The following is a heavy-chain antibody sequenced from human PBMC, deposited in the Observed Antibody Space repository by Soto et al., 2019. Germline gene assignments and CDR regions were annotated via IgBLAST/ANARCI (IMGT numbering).Heavy chain of an antibody. CDR3: ARDLSGWGLTNGHFGVDG. V-gene: IGHV1-3*01. CDR2: INAGNGNT. J-gene: IGHJ6*02. D-gene: IGHD3-16*01. CDR1: GYTFANYA. Sequence: QVRLVQSGTEVKKPGASVMVSCKASGYTFANYAIHWVRQAPGQDFEWMGWINAGNGNTRNSQKFQGRVTFTRDTSATTAHMEVGSLRFEDTAVYYGARDLSGWGLTNGHFGVDGWGQGTTVIVSS.